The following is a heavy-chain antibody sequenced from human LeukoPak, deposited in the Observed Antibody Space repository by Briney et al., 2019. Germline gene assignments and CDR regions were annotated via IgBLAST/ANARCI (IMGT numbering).Heavy chain of an antibody. D-gene: IGHD3-22*01. CDR3: ARLDEDFYYDGSGYNF. V-gene: IGHV5-51*01. J-gene: IGHJ4*02. CDR2: IYPGDSET. Sequence: GESLKISCRASGYRFTNYRIAWVRQMPGRGLEWMGIIYPGDSETTYSPSFQGQVTISVDKAINTAYLQWRTLKTSDTAMHYCARLDEDFYYDGSGYNFWGQGTLVTVSS. CDR1: GYRFTNYR.